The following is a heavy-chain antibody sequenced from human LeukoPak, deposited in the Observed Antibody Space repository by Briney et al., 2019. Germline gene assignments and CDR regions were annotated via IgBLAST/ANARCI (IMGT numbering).Heavy chain of an antibody. Sequence: SVKVSCKASGGTFSSYAISWVRQAPGQGLEWMGGIIPIFGTANYAQKFQGRVTITADESTSTAYMELSSLRSEDTAVYYCARDRYSSSWYRLYYFDYWGQGTLVTVSS. CDR3: ARDRYSSSWYRLYYFDY. D-gene: IGHD6-13*01. CDR2: IIPIFGTA. CDR1: GGTFSSYA. J-gene: IGHJ4*02. V-gene: IGHV1-69*13.